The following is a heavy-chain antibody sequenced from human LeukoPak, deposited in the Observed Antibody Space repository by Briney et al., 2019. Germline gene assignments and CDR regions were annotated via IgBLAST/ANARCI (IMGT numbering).Heavy chain of an antibody. CDR1: GFTFGDYA. D-gene: IGHD5-18*01. CDR2: IGSKAYGGTT. Sequence: QPGRSLRLSCTASGFTFGDYAMNWVRQAPGKGLEWVAFIGSKAYGGTTQYAASVKGRFTISRDDSKSIAYLQMNSLKTEDTAVYYCTRRYSYAYGYFDYWGQGTLVTVSS. J-gene: IGHJ4*02. V-gene: IGHV3-49*04. CDR3: TRRYSYAYGYFDY.